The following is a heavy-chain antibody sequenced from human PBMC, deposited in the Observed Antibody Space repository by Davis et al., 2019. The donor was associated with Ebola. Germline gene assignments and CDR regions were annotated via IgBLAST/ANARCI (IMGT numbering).Heavy chain of an antibody. CDR1: GFTFSSYA. J-gene: IGHJ6*02. D-gene: IGHD3-16*02. CDR3: ARTRYTYGMDV. CDR2: INHSGST. V-gene: IGHV4-34*01. Sequence: ESLKISCAASGFTFSSYAMSWIRQPPGKGLEWIGEINHSGSTNYNPSLKSRVTISVDTSKNQFSLKLSSVTAADTAVYYCARTRYTYGMDVWGQGTTVTVSS.